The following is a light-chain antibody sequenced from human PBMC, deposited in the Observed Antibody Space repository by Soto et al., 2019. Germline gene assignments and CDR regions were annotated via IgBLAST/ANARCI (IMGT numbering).Light chain of an antibody. CDR2: KAS. V-gene: IGKV1-5*03. CDR3: LQYNSYSMYT. J-gene: IGKJ2*01. CDR1: QTISTW. Sequence: DLQMTQSPSTLSASVGDRVTITCRASQTISTWLAWFQQKPGKAPKLLIYKASSLESGVPLRFSGSGSGTEFTLTISSLQPDDFATYYCLQYNSYSMYTFGQGTKLEIK.